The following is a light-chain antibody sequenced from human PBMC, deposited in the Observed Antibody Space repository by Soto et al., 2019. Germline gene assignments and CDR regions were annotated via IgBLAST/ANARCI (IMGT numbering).Light chain of an antibody. J-gene: IGKJ1*01. Sequence: DIQMTQSPSSLSASIGDRVTIACRASQGIGTYLAWYQQKPGKVPKVLIYGATALHSGVPSRFSGSGSGAELTLTITNVQPEDVATYYCQNYYSAPETFGQGTKVEIK. CDR3: QNYYSAPET. V-gene: IGKV1-27*01. CDR2: GAT. CDR1: QGIGTY.